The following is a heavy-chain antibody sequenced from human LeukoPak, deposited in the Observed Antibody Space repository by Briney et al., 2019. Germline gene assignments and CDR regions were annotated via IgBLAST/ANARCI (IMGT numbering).Heavy chain of an antibody. Sequence: GGSLRLSCAASGFTFDDYAMHWVRQAPGKGLEWVSLITGDGASTYYADSVKGRFTISRDNSKNSLYLQMNSLRSADTDLYYWARTGNFDYWGQGTLVTVSS. D-gene: IGHD1-14*01. CDR3: ARTGNFDY. CDR1: GFTFDDYA. CDR2: ITGDGAST. J-gene: IGHJ4*02. V-gene: IGHV3-43*02.